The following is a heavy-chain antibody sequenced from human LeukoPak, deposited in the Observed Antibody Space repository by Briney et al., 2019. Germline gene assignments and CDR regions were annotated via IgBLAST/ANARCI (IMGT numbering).Heavy chain of an antibody. D-gene: IGHD3-10*01. CDR1: GYIFTDYY. V-gene: IGHV1-2*06. CDR2: INPNSGGT. J-gene: IGHJ4*02. Sequence: ASVKVSCKASGYIFTDYYIHWVRQAPGQGLEWMGRINPNSGGTSYAQKFQGRVTMTRDTSISTAYVDLSRLRSEDTAVYYCAREIMVRGVIIGYFDYWGQGTLVTVSS. CDR3: AREIMVRGVIIGYFDY.